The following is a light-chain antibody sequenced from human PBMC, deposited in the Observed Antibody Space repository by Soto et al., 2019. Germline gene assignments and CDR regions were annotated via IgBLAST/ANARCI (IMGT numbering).Light chain of an antibody. V-gene: IGKV1-5*01. Sequence: DIQMTQSPSTLSASVGDRVTITCRASQMISYWLAWYQQKPGKAPKFLIYDVSTLESGVPSRFSGSGSGTEFTLTISSLQPDDFATYFCQQYDSYPWTFGHGTKVEIK. CDR2: DVS. J-gene: IGKJ1*01. CDR1: QMISYW. CDR3: QQYDSYPWT.